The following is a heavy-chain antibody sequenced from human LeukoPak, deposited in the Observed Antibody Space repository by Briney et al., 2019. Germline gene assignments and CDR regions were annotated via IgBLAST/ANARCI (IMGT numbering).Heavy chain of an antibody. Sequence: GGSLRLSCAASGFTFSSYWMSWVRQAPGKGLEWVANIKQDGSEKYYVASVKGRFTISRDNAKNSLYLQMNSLRAEDTAVYYCAREDIVVVPAAIQYYYYYGMDVWGQGTTVTVSS. D-gene: IGHD2-2*01. CDR1: GFTFSSYW. CDR3: AREDIVVVPAAIQYYYYYGMDV. V-gene: IGHV3-7*01. CDR2: IKQDGSEK. J-gene: IGHJ6*02.